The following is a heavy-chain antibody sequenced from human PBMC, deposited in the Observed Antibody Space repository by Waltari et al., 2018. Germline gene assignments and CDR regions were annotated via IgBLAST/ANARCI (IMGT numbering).Heavy chain of an antibody. CDR2: IYPGDSDT. J-gene: IGHJ3*02. CDR3: ARRDIVVVPAAFDAFDI. D-gene: IGHD2-2*01. Sequence: EVQLVQSGAEVKKPGESLKISCKGSGYSFTSYWIGWVRQMPGQGLEWMGIIYPGDSDTRYSPSFQGQVTISADKSISTAYLQWSSLKASDTAMYYCARRDIVVVPAAFDAFDIWGQGTMVTVSS. CDR1: GYSFTSYW. V-gene: IGHV5-51*01.